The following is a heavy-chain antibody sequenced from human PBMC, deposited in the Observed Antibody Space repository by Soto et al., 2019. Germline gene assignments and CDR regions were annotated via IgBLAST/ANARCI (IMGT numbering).Heavy chain of an antibody. CDR3: ARDTRDIVVVPAASDAFDI. V-gene: IGHV1-2*02. D-gene: IGHD2-2*01. CDR1: GYTFTGYY. J-gene: IGHJ3*02. CDR2: INPNSGGT. Sequence: ASVKVSCKASGYTFTGYYMHWVRQAPGQGLEWMGWINPNSGGTNYAQKFQGRVTMTRDTSISTAYMELSRLRSDDTAVYYCARDTRDIVVVPAASDAFDIWCQGTMAAGS.